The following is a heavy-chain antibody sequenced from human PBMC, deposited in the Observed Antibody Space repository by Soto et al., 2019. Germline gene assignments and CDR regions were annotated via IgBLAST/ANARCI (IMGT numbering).Heavy chain of an antibody. CDR1: GDSVSSNS. V-gene: IGHV6-1*01. CDR3: TRGFLKSGFDC. Sequence: SQTRSLTCAISGDSVSSNSWNWVSQSPSRGLEWLGRTYYMSKWHNDYAVSVKSRITINPDTSKNQFSLQLNSVTPEDTALYYCTRGFLKSGFDCWGQGTLVTVSS. D-gene: IGHD3-10*01. J-gene: IGHJ4*02. CDR2: TYYMSKWHN.